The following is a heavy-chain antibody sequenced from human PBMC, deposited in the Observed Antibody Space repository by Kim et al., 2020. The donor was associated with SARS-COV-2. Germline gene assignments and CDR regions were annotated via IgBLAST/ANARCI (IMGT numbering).Heavy chain of an antibody. Sequence: ASVKVSCKASGYTFTSYAMNWVRQAPGQGLEWMGWINTNTGNPTYAQGFTGRFVFSLDTSVSTAYLQISSLKAEDTAVYYCARDETTTVFGVVIITQAFGIWGQGTIVTVSS. CDR2: INTNTGNP. CDR1: GYTFTSYA. J-gene: IGHJ3*02. D-gene: IGHD3-3*01. V-gene: IGHV7-4-1*02. CDR3: ARDETTTVFGVVIITQAFGI.